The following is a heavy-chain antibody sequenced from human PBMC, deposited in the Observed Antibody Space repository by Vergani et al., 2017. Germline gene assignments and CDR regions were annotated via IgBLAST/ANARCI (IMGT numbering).Heavy chain of an antibody. CDR3: ARHKEQLVPGNYYYYYYMDV. V-gene: IGHV4-34*01. Sequence: QVQLQQWGAGLLKPSETLSLTCAVYGGSFSGYYWGWIRQPPGKGLEWIGTIYYSGSTYYNPSLKSRVTISVDTSKNQFSMKLNSVTAADTAVYYCARHKEQLVPGNYYYYYYMDVWGKGTTVTVSS. D-gene: IGHD6-13*01. CDR2: IYYSGST. CDR1: GGSFSGYY. J-gene: IGHJ6*03.